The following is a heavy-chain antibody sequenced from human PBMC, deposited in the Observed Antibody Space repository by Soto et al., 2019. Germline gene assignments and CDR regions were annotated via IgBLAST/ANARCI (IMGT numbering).Heavy chain of an antibody. J-gene: IGHJ6*02. V-gene: IGHV3-30*18. Sequence: GGSLRLSCAASGFTFSSYGMHWVRQAPGKGLEWVAVISYDGSNKYYADSVKGRFTISRDNSKNTLYLQMNSLRAEDTAVYYCAKASGSYYYYYGMDVWGQGTTVTVSS. CDR3: AKASGSYYYYYGMDV. D-gene: IGHD1-26*01. CDR1: GFTFSSYG. CDR2: ISYDGSNK.